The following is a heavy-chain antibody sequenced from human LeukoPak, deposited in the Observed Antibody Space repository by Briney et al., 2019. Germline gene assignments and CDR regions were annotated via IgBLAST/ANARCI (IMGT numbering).Heavy chain of an antibody. D-gene: IGHD2-8*01. CDR3: ARGVFPLGYFDL. CDR2: IYDSGST. V-gene: IGHV4-30-4*08. Sequence: SQTLSLTCTVSGGSISSGDYYWSWIRQPPGKGREWIGYIYDSGSTYYNPSLKSRVTISVDTSKNQFSLKLSSVTAADTAVYYCARGVFPLGYFDLWGRGTLVTVSS. J-gene: IGHJ2*01. CDR1: GGSISSGDYY.